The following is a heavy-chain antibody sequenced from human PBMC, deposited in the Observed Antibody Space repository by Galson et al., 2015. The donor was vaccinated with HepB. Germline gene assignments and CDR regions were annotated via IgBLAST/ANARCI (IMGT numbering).Heavy chain of an antibody. V-gene: IGHV3-23*01. CDR2: IHIGGGRT. Sequence: SLRLSCAASGFTFSRYAMSWVRQAPGKGLEWVSLIHIGGGRTYYADSVKGRFTISRDDSKNTLFLQMNSLRAEDTAVYYCAKMPGYYVEYWGPGTLVTVSS. CDR1: GFTFSRYA. CDR3: AKMPGYYVEY. D-gene: IGHD3-22*01. J-gene: IGHJ4*02.